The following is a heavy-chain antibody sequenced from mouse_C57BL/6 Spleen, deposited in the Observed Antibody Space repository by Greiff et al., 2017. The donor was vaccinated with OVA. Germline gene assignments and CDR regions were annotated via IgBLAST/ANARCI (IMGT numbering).Heavy chain of an antibody. J-gene: IGHJ2*01. Sequence: QVQLQQSGAELVRPGTSVKLSCKASGYTFTSYWMHWVKQRPGQGLEWIGVIDPSDSYTNYNQKFKGKATLTVDTSSSTAYMQLSSLTAEDSAVYYCGRDYCDYWGQGTTRTVSS. CDR3: GRDYCDY. V-gene: IGHV1-59*01. CDR1: GYTFTSYW. CDR2: IDPSDSYT.